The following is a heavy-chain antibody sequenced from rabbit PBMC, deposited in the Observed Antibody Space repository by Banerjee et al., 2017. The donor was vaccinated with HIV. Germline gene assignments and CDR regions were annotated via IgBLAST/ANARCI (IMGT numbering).Heavy chain of an antibody. D-gene: IGHD7-1*01. CDR3: ARSYSL. Sequence: QEQLEESGGDLVKPEGSLTLTCKASGFSFSSYWICWVRQAPGKGLEWIACIDSSSDRGYYASWAKGRFTISKTSSTTVTLQMTSLTAADTATYFCARSYSLWGQGTLVTVS. CDR1: GFSFSSYW. J-gene: IGHJ3*01. CDR2: IDSSSDRG. V-gene: IGHV1S45*01.